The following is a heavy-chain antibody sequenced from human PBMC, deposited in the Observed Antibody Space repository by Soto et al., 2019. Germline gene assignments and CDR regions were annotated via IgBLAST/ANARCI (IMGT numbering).Heavy chain of an antibody. CDR2: ISYDGSNK. J-gene: IGHJ4*02. D-gene: IGHD3-10*01. Sequence: QVQLVESGGGVVQPGRSLRLSCAASGFTFSSYGMHWVRQAPGKGLEWVAGISYDGSNKYYADSVKGRFTISRDNSKNTLYLQMNSLRAEDTAVYYCANGRGITMVRGVLWGQGTLVTVSS. CDR1: GFTFSSYG. CDR3: ANGRGITMVRGVL. V-gene: IGHV3-30*18.